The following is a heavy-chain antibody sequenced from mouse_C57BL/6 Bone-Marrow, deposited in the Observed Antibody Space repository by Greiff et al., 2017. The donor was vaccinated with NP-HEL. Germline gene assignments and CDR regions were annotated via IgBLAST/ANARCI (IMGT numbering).Heavy chain of an antibody. V-gene: IGHV1-26*01. Sequence: VQLQQSGPELVKPGASVKISCKASGYTFTDYYMNWVKQSHGKSLEWIGDINPNNGGTSYNQKFKGKATLTVDKSSSTAYMELRSLTSEDSAVYYCASRLLRSPWFAYWGQGTLVTVSA. D-gene: IGHD1-1*01. J-gene: IGHJ3*01. CDR1: GYTFTDYY. CDR2: INPNNGGT. CDR3: ASRLLRSPWFAY.